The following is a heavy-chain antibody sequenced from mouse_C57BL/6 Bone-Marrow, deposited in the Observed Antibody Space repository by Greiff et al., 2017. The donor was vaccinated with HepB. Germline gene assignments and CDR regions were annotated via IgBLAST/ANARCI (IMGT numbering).Heavy chain of an antibody. V-gene: IGHV1-80*01. D-gene: IGHD1-1*01. CDR2: IYPGDGDT. CDR1: GYAFRSYW. J-gene: IGHJ2*01. Sequence: VQLQQSGAELVKPGASVKISCKASGYAFRSYWLNWVKQRPGKGLGWIGQIYPGDGDTNYNGKFKGKATLTADKSSSTAYMQLSSLTSEDSAVYFCAYWEYYYGSSLLDWGQGTTLTVSS. CDR3: AYWEYYYGSSLLD.